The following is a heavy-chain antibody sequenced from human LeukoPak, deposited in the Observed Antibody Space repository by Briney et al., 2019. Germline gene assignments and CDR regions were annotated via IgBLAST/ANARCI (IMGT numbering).Heavy chain of an antibody. CDR1: GFTFSSYA. CDR2: ISGSGGST. D-gene: IGHD3-22*01. J-gene: IGHJ3*02. Sequence: PGGSLRLSCAASGFTFSSYAMSWVRQAPGKGLEWVSAISGSGGSTYYADSVKGRFTISRDNSKNTLYLQMNSLRAEDTAVYYCARGVHYYDSSGDDAFDIWGQGTMVTVSS. CDR3: ARGVHYYDSSGDDAFDI. V-gene: IGHV3-23*01.